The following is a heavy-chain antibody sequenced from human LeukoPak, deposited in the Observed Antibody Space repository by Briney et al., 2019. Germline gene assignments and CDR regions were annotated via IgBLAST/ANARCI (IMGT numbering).Heavy chain of an antibody. CDR2: IYPGDSDT. V-gene: IGHV5-51*01. J-gene: IGHJ4*02. Sequence: GESLKISCKGSGYSFTSYWIGWVRQMPGEGLEWMGIIYPGDSDTRDSPSFQGQVTISADKSISTAYLQWSSLKASDTAMYDCARGPYYYDSSGYQELSYWGQGTLVTVSS. CDR1: GYSFTSYW. CDR3: ARGPYYYDSSGYQELSY. D-gene: IGHD3-22*01.